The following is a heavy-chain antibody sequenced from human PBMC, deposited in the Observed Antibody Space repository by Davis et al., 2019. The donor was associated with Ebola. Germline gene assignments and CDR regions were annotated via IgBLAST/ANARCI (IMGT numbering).Heavy chain of an antibody. CDR1: GYIFSNYD. D-gene: IGHD3-3*01. J-gene: IGHJ6*02. V-gene: IGHV1-69*06. Sequence: AALVKVSCKASGYIFSNYDINWVRQAPGQGLEWMGGTIPIFGTANYAQKFQGRVTITADKSTSTAYMELSSLRSEGTAVYYCASGDSGFWSGYYTVYGMDVWGQGTTVTVSS. CDR3: ASGDSGFWSGYYTVYGMDV. CDR2: TIPIFGTA.